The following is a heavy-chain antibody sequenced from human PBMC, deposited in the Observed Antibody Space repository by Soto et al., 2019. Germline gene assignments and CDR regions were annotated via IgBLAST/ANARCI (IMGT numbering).Heavy chain of an antibody. Sequence: QVQLVQSGAEVKKPGASVKVSCKASGYTFTSYDINWVRQATGHGLEWMGWMNPNSGNTGYAQKFQDRVTMTRNTSKSTAYMELSSLRSEDTAVYYCARGINYYDSGDDAFDIWGQGTMVTVSS. CDR2: MNPNSGNT. D-gene: IGHD3-10*01. V-gene: IGHV1-8*01. J-gene: IGHJ3*02. CDR3: ARGINYYDSGDDAFDI. CDR1: GYTFTSYD.